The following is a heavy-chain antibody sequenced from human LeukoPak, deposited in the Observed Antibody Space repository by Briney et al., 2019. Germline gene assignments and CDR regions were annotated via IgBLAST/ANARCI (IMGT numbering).Heavy chain of an antibody. V-gene: IGHV1-69*13. CDR2: IIPIFGTA. CDR1: GGTFSSYA. Sequence: SVKVSCKASGGTFSSYAISWVRQAPGQGLEWMGGIIPIFGTANYAQKFQGRVTITADESTSTAYMELSSLRSEDTAVYYCARGVDVLFQWLVPDYFDYWGQGTLVTVSS. J-gene: IGHJ4*02. CDR3: ARGVDVLFQWLVPDYFDY. D-gene: IGHD6-19*01.